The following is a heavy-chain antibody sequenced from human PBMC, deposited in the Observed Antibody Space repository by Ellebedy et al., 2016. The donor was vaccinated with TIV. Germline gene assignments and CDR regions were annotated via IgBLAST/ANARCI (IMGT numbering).Heavy chain of an antibody. J-gene: IGHJ4*02. CDR1: GFTCSSYW. CDR2: IKEDGSEK. D-gene: IGHD3-22*01. V-gene: IGHV3-7*01. CDR3: AYEEGSSGY. Sequence: GGSLRLXXAASGFTCSSYWMSWVRQAPGKGLEWVANIKEDGSEKYYVDSVKGRFTISRDNAKNSLYLQMNSLRAEDTAVYYCAYEEGSSGYWGQGTLVTVSS.